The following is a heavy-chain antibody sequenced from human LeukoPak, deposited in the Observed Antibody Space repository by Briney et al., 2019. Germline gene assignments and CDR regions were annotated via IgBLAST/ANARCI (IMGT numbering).Heavy chain of an antibody. CDR1: GFIFSSYD. J-gene: IGHJ4*02. CDR2: ISGSGDRT. V-gene: IGHV3-23*01. CDR3: AKVPQPDYYFDY. Sequence: PGGSLRLSCSASGFIFSSYDMSWVRQAPGKGLEWVSSISGSGDRTIYADSVRGRFIISRDKSKNTLYLQMSSLRAEDTAVYYCAKVPQPDYYFDYWGQGSLVTVSS.